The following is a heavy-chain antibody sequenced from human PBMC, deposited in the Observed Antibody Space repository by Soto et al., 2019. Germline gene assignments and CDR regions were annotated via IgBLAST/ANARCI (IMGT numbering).Heavy chain of an antibody. D-gene: IGHD3-16*01. V-gene: IGHV3-33*01. CDR2: IWFDGSNK. CDR1: GFTFSSYG. CDR3: ARDGRPGYYDYVWGPVEMHX. Sequence: GGSLRLSCAASGFTFSSYGMHWVRQAPGKGLEWVEFIWFDGSNKYYADSVKVRFPISSDNSDNTLYVQMKSLRAEDTAVYYCARDGRPGYYDYVWGPVEMHXWGQVALVTVSX. J-gene: IGHJ4*02.